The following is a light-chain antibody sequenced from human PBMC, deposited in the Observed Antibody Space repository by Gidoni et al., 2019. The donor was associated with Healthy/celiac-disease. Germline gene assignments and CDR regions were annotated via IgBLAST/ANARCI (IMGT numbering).Light chain of an antibody. CDR3: QQYNNWPPYT. CDR1: QIVSSN. Sequence: EIVMTQSPATLSVSPGERATLSGRASQIVSSNLAWDQQKPGQAPRLLSNGASTMATGIPARFSGSGYGTEFTLTISSLQSEDFAVYYCQQYNNWPPYTFGQGTKLEIK. V-gene: IGKV3-15*01. CDR2: GAS. J-gene: IGKJ2*01.